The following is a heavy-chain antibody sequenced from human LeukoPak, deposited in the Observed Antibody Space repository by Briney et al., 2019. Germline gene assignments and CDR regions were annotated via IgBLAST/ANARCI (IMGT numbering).Heavy chain of an antibody. CDR2: IYIGGDT. V-gene: IGHV3-53*01. CDR3: ARVITNWPLDC. CDR1: GFYVSSHY. Sequence: PGGSLRLSCVASGFYVSSHYMTWVRQAPGKGLEWVSVIYIGGDTDYADSVKGRFTMSRDNSKNALYLQMNSLRVDDTAVYYCARVITNWPLDCWAQGTLVTVSS. D-gene: IGHD1-1*01. J-gene: IGHJ4*02.